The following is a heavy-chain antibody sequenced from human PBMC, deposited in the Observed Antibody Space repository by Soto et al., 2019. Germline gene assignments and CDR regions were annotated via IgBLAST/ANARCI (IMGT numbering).Heavy chain of an antibody. CDR3: AKALYGGFTY. V-gene: IGHV3-23*01. Sequence: EVRLFESGGGLVQPGGPLRLSCAASGFTFSVYAMSWVRQAPGKGLEWVSGISGSGDSTHYADSVKGRFTVSRDNSKSMLYLQTNSLRAEDTAIYYCAKALYGGFTYWGQGTLVTVSS. D-gene: IGHD3-10*01. J-gene: IGHJ4*02. CDR2: ISGSGDST. CDR1: GFTFSVYA.